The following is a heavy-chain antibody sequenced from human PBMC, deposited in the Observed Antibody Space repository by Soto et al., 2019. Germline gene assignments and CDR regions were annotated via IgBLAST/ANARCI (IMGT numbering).Heavy chain of an antibody. D-gene: IGHD1-26*01. J-gene: IGHJ6*03. CDR2: INKDGSST. CDR3: ATAGLVSGYHYYYMDV. Sequence: GGSLRLSCAASGFTFSNYPMHWVRQAPGKGLEYVSAINKDGSSTYYANSVRGRFTISRDNSKNTLYLQMGSLRAEDMAVYYCATAGLVSGYHYYYMDVWGKGTTVTVSS. CDR1: GFTFSNYP. V-gene: IGHV3-64*01.